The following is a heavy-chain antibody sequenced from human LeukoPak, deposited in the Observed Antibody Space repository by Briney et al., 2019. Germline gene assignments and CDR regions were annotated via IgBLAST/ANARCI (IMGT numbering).Heavy chain of an antibody. Sequence: PSETLSLTCTVSGGSVSSSSYYCGWIRQPPGKGLEWIGSIYYSGSTYYNPSLKSRVTISVDTSKNQFSLKLSSVTAADTAVYYCASTTSGSYDYWGQGTLVTVSS. V-gene: IGHV4-39*01. CDR2: IYYSGST. D-gene: IGHD1-26*01. CDR3: ASTTSGSYDY. CDR1: GGSVSSSSYY. J-gene: IGHJ4*02.